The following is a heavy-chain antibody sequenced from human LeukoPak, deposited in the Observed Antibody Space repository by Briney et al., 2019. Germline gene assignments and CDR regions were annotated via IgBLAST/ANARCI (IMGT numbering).Heavy chain of an antibody. J-gene: IGHJ4*02. V-gene: IGHV4-59*01. D-gene: IGHD3-9*01. CDR3: ARENYDILTGYWFDY. Sequence: SETLSLTCTVSGGSISSYYWSWIRQPPGKGLEWIGYIYYSGSTNYNPSPKSRVTISVDTSKNQFSLKLSSVTAADTAVYYCARENYDILTGYWFDYWGQGTLVTVSS. CDR2: IYYSGST. CDR1: GGSISSYY.